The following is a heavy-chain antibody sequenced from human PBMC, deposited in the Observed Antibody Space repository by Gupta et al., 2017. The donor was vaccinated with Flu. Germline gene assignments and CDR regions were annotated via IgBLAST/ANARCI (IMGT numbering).Heavy chain of an antibody. J-gene: IGHJ4*02. CDR1: GFTFSDYG. CDR2: MSDEGSNQ. Sequence: QAQLGQSGGGVVQPGTSLRLSCAASGFTFSDYGMHWVRQAPGKGREWRAVMSDEGSNQWYADSVSGRFTISRDNSKNTLFLQMNSLRADDTAVYYCAKGGCHNWNYDGDYWGQGTLVTVSS. V-gene: IGHV3-30*18. D-gene: IGHD1-7*01. CDR3: AKGGCHNWNYDGDY.